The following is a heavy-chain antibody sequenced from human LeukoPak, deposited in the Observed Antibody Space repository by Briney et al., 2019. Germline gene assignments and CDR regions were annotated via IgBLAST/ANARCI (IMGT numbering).Heavy chain of an antibody. J-gene: IGHJ4*02. CDR3: AKAMVRGVYHQTSAFDY. V-gene: IGHV3-9*01. CDR2: FSWNSGSL. D-gene: IGHD3-10*01. Sequence: HPGRSLRLSCAASGFTFEDYAMHWVRQAPGKGLEWVSGFSWNSGSLGYADSVKGRFTISRDNAKNSMFLQMNSLRVEDTALYYCAKAMVRGVYHQTSAFDYWGQGTLVTVSS. CDR1: GFTFEDYA.